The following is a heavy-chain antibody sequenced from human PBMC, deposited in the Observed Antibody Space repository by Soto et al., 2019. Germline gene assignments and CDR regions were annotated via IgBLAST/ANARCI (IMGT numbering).Heavy chain of an antibody. V-gene: IGHV4-31*01. D-gene: IGHD6-6*01. CDR1: GESISSGGYY. Sequence: QVQLQESGPGLVKASQTLSLICSVSGESISSGGYYWSWIRHHPGKGLEWIGYIYDSESAYYNPSLKSLVTISMDTSKNHFAMKLSSVTAADTAVYYCARASSSSSAADYWGPGTLITVSS. CDR3: ARASSSSSAADY. CDR2: IYDSESA. J-gene: IGHJ4*02.